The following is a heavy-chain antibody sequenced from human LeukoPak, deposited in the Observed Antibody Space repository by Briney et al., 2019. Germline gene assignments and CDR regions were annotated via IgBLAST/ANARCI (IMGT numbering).Heavy chain of an antibody. Sequence: GGSLRLSCAASGFTFSSYGMHWIRQAPGKGLEWVAVIWYDGGNKYYADSVKGRFTISRDNSKNTLYLQMNSLRAEDTAVYYCARDDSSGYYFGPFDYWGQGTLVTVSS. D-gene: IGHD3-22*01. CDR1: GFTFSSYG. CDR3: ARDDSSGYYFGPFDY. V-gene: IGHV3-33*08. J-gene: IGHJ4*02. CDR2: IWYDGGNK.